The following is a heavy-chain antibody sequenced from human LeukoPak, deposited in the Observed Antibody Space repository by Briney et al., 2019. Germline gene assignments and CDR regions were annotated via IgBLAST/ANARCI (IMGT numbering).Heavy chain of an antibody. CDR2: INRDGSER. V-gene: IGHV3-7*03. CDR1: GFTFSSYA. Sequence: GGSLRLSCAASGFTFSSYAMSWVRQAPGKGLEWVANINRDGSERYYVDSVKGRFTISRDDAKSSLYLQMNSLRAEDTAVYYCARRNAMDVWGQGTTVIVFS. CDR3: ARRNAMDV. J-gene: IGHJ6*02.